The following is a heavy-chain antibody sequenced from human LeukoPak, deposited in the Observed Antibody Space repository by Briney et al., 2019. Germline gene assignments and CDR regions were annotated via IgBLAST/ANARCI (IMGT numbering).Heavy chain of an antibody. J-gene: IGHJ4*02. V-gene: IGHV3-23*01. CDR3: AKDLLHHYSSGWYGRFDY. D-gene: IGHD6-19*01. CDR2: ISGSGGST. Sequence: GGSLRLSCAASGFTFSSYAMSWVRQAPGEGLEWVSAISGSGGSTYYADSVKGRFTISRDNSKNTLYLQMNSLRAEDTAVYYCAKDLLHHYSSGWYGRFDYWGQGTLVTVSS. CDR1: GFTFSSYA.